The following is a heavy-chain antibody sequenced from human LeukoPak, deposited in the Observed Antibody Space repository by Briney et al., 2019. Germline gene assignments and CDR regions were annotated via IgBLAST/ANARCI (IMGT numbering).Heavy chain of an antibody. V-gene: IGHV4-4*07. J-gene: IGHJ5*02. CDR1: GGSISSYY. CDR2: IYTSGST. CDR3: ARVWFGELLYGSWFDP. Sequence: SETLSLTCTVSGGSISSYYWSWIRQPAGKGLEWIGRIYTSGSTNYNPSLKSRVTMSVDTSKNQFSLKLGSVTAADTAVYYCARVWFGELLYGSWFDPWGQGTLVTVSS. D-gene: IGHD3-10*01.